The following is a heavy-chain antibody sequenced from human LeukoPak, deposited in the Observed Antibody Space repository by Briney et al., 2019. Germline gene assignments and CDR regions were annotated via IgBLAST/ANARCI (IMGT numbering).Heavy chain of an antibody. Sequence: KASETLSLTCAVYGGSFSGYYWSWIRQPPGKGLEWIGEINHSGSTNYNPSPKSRVTISVDTSKNQFSLKLSSVTAADTAVYYCARGRLTVTKGYYFDYWGQGTLVTVSS. CDR2: INHSGST. D-gene: IGHD4-17*01. V-gene: IGHV4-34*01. CDR3: ARGRLTVTKGYYFDY. J-gene: IGHJ4*02. CDR1: GGSFSGYY.